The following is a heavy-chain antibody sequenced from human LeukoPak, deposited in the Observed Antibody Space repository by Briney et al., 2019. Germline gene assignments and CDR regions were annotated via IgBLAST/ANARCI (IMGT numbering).Heavy chain of an antibody. D-gene: IGHD3-3*01. J-gene: IGHJ4*02. CDR3: ARDFTYYDFWSGSFDY. CDR2: ISHDGSNK. Sequence: GGSLRLSCAASGFTFSSYGMHWVRQAPGKGLEWVAVISHDGSNKYYADSVKGRFTISRDNSKNTLYLQMNSLRAEDTAVYYCARDFTYYDFWSGSFDYWGQETLVTVSS. CDR1: GFTFSSYG. V-gene: IGHV3-30*19.